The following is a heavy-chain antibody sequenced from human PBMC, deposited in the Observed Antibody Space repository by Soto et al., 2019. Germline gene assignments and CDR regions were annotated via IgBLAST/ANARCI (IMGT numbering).Heavy chain of an antibody. V-gene: IGHV1-24*01. CDR3: ATAAGYSGYQIYYYYGMDV. CDR1: GYTLTELS. Sequence: GASVKVSCKVSGYTLTELSMHWVRQAPGKGLEWMGGFDPEDGETIYAQKFQGRVTMTEDTSTDTAYMELSSLRSEDTAVYYCATAAGYSGYQIYYYYGMDVWGQGTTVT. CDR2: FDPEDGET. D-gene: IGHD5-12*01. J-gene: IGHJ6*02.